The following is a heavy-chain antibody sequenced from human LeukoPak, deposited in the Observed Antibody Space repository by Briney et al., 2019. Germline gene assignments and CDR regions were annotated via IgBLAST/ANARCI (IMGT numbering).Heavy chain of an antibody. Sequence: SETLSLTCTVSGGSISSYYWSWIRQPAGKGLEWIGRIYTSGTTHYNPSLKSRVTMSVDTSKNQFSLKLSSVTAADTAVYYCARGGGNPYRNWFDPWGQGTLVTVSS. CDR3: ARGGGNPYRNWFDP. V-gene: IGHV4-4*07. J-gene: IGHJ5*02. D-gene: IGHD4-23*01. CDR1: GGSISSYY. CDR2: IYTSGTT.